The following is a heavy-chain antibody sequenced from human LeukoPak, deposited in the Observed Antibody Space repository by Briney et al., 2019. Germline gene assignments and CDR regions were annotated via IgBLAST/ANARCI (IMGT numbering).Heavy chain of an antibody. CDR2: INSDGSST. V-gene: IGHV3-74*01. Sequence: GGSLRLSCAASGFTFSSYWMHWVRQAPGKGLVWVSRINSDGSSTSYADSVKGRFTISRDNAKNTLYLQMNSLRADDTAIYYCARNQQLGGHSYYYYGMDVWGQGTTVTVSS. CDR1: GFTFSSYW. CDR3: ARNQQLGGHSYYYYGMDV. D-gene: IGHD3-16*01. J-gene: IGHJ6*02.